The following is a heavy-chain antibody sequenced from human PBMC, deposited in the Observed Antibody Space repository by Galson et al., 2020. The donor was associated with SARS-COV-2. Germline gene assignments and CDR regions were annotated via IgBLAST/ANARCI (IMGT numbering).Heavy chain of an antibody. CDR1: GFTFSSYA. Sequence: GGSLRLSCAASGFTFSSYAMHWVRQAPGKGLEWVAVISYDGSNKYYADSVKGRFTISRDNSKNTLYLQMNSLRAEHTAVYYCARGRSGSYYPWFDPWGQGTLVTVSS. D-gene: IGHD1-26*01. J-gene: IGHJ5*02. CDR2: ISYDGSNK. V-gene: IGHV3-30-3*01. CDR3: ARGRSGSYYPWFDP.